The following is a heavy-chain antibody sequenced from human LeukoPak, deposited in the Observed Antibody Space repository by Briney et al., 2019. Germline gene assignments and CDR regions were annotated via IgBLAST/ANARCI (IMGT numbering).Heavy chain of an antibody. D-gene: IGHD2-8*01. V-gene: IGHV4-4*02. J-gene: IGHJ3*01. Sequence: SGTLSLTCAVSGDSISDKYWWRWVRQFPDKGLEWIGEVYRSGGTSYNPSLKSRVTVSIDYSKNQFSLNLRSETAADTAVYYCGRHANGDSSAAFDLWGQGTMVFVSS. CDR1: GDSISDKYW. CDR3: GRHANGDSSAAFDL. CDR2: VYRSGGT.